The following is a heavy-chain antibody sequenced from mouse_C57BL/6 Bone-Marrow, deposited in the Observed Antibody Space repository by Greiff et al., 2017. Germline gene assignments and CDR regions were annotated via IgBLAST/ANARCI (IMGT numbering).Heavy chain of an antibody. V-gene: IGHV1-59*01. J-gene: IGHJ4*01. CDR3: AGYAMDY. Sequence: QVQLQQPGAELVRPGTSVKLSCKASGYTFTSSWMHWVKQRPGQGLEWIGVIDPSDSYTNYNQKFKGKATLTVDTSSSTAYMQLSSLTSEDSAVYDCAGYAMDYWGQGTSVTVSS. CDR2: IDPSDSYT. CDR1: GYTFTSSW.